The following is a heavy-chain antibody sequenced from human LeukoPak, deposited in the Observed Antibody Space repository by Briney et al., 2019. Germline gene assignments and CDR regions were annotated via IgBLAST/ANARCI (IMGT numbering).Heavy chain of an antibody. J-gene: IGHJ4*02. CDR3: ARDSPAAMRGCDY. CDR2: IYGSGST. CDR1: GFTVSSNY. V-gene: IGHV3-53*01. Sequence: GGSLRLSCEATGFTVSSNYMSWVRQAPGKGLEWVSAIYGSGSTYYADSVKGRLTISKENSKNTLHFQNNSLRAEDTAVYYCARDSPAAMRGCDYWGQGTLVTVSS. D-gene: IGHD2-2*01.